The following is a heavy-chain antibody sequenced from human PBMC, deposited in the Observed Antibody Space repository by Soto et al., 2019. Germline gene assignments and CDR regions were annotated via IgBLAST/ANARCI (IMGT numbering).Heavy chain of an antibody. CDR1: GDSITNHY. J-gene: IGHJ6*02. D-gene: IGHD6-13*01. Sequence: LSLTCTVSGDSITNHYWSWIRQPPGKGLEWIGYIYYSGITNYNPSLKSRVTISVDASKNQFSLKLNSVTAADTAIYYCARDGAIAAAANSYYYTMDVWGQGTTVTVSS. CDR2: IYYSGIT. CDR3: ARDGAIAAAANSYYYTMDV. V-gene: IGHV4-59*11.